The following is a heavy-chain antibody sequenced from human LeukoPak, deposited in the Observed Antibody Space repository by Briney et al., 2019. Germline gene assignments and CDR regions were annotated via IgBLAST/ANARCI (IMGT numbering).Heavy chain of an antibody. CDR1: GFTFSDYA. V-gene: IGHV3-23*01. CDR2: ISGTGGDT. CDR3: AKLRSISWYASCDY. J-gene: IGHJ4*02. Sequence: GVLRLSCAASGFTFSDYAMNWVRQAPGKGLEWVAAISGTGGDTYYTDSVKGRFTLSRDNSKDTVYLQMSSLRTEDTAMYYCAKLRSISWYASCDYWGQGTLVTVSS. D-gene: IGHD6-13*01.